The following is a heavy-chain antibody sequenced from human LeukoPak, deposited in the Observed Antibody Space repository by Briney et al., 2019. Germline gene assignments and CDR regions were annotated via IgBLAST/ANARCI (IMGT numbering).Heavy chain of an antibody. V-gene: IGHV3-30*02. D-gene: IGHD6-19*01. J-gene: IGHJ6*03. CDR1: GFTLSSYG. CDR2: ILFDGSNK. CDR3: AKGDNSGYYYYMDV. Sequence: GGSLRLSCAASGFTLSSYGIHWVRQAPGRGLEWVAFILFDGSNKYYADSVKGRFTISRDNSKNTLHLQMNSLRDEDTGVYYCAKGDNSGYYYYMDVWGKGTTVTI.